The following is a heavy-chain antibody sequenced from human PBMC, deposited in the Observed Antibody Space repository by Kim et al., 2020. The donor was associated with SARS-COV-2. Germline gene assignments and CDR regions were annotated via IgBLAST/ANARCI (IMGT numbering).Heavy chain of an antibody. Sequence: SETLSLTCTVSGGSISSYYWSWIRQPPGKGLEWIGYIYYSGSTNYNPSLKSRVTISVDTSKNQFSLKLSSVTAADTAVYYCARDRITMVRGAPDTGYYYGMDVCGQGTTVTVSS. J-gene: IGHJ6*02. CDR3: ARDRITMVRGAPDTGYYYGMDV. D-gene: IGHD3-10*01. CDR1: GGSISSYY. CDR2: IYYSGST. V-gene: IGHV4-59*01.